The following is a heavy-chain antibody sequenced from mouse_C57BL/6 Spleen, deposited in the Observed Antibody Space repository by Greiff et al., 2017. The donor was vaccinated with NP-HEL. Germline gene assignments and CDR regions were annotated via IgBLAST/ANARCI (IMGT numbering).Heavy chain of an antibody. D-gene: IGHD1-1*01. J-gene: IGHJ2*01. CDR2: IYPGDGDT. CDR1: GYAFSSYW. Sequence: VQLQESGAELVKPGASVKISCKASGYAFSSYWMNWVKQRPGKGLEWIGQIYPGDGDTNYNGKFKGKATLTADKSSSTAYMQLSSLTSEDSAVYFCARRDYYYGSLDYWGQGTTLTVSS. CDR3: ARRDYYYGSLDY. V-gene: IGHV1-80*01.